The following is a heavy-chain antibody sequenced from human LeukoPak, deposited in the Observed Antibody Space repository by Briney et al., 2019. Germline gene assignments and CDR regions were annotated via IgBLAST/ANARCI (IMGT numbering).Heavy chain of an antibody. Sequence: GGSLRLSCAASGFTFSSDSMNWVRQAPGKGLEWVSSISSSSSYIYYADSVKGRFTISRDNSKNTLYLQMNSLRAEDTAVYYCAGGGSGSYHLDYWGQGTLVTVPS. J-gene: IGHJ4*02. CDR3: AGGGSGSYHLDY. D-gene: IGHD3-10*01. CDR1: GFTFSSDS. CDR2: ISSSSSYI. V-gene: IGHV3-21*04.